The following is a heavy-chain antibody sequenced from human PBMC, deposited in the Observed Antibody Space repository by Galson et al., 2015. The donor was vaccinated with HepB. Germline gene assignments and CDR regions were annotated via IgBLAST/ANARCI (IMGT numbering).Heavy chain of an antibody. Sequence: SLRLSCAASGFTFNTYSMIWVRQAPGQGLQWVSAISGSSAYILYADSVKGRFTISRDNAKNSLYLQMNSLRAEDTAIYYCASRRRFKTGSGPEDYWGQGTLVTVSS. CDR1: GFTFNTYS. J-gene: IGHJ4*02. CDR2: ISGSSAYI. D-gene: IGHD2-8*02. V-gene: IGHV3-21*01. CDR3: ASRRRFKTGSGPEDY.